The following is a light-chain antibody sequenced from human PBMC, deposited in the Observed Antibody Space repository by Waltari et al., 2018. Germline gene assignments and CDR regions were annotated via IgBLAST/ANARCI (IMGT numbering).Light chain of an antibody. Sequence: DIQMTQSPSTLSASVGDRVTITCRASQSISSWLAWYQQKPGKAPKLLIYKASSLESGVPSRVSGSGSGTDFTLTISSLQPDDFATYYCQQYISYPYTFGQGTKLEIK. CDR2: KAS. J-gene: IGKJ2*01. CDR1: QSISSW. V-gene: IGKV1-5*03. CDR3: QQYISYPYT.